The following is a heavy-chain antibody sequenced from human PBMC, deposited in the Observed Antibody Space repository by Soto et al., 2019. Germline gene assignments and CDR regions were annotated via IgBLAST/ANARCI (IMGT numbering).Heavy chain of an antibody. J-gene: IGHJ6*02. CDR1: GGSFSGYY. V-gene: IGHV4-34*01. CDR2: INHSGGT. Sequence: SETLSLTCVVYGGSFSGYYWSWIRQPPGKGLEWIGEINHSGGTNYNPSLKSRVTISVDTSKNQFSLKLSSVTAADTAVYYCARREQWLGVYYYYYGMDVWGQGTTVTVSS. D-gene: IGHD6-19*01. CDR3: ARREQWLGVYYYYYGMDV.